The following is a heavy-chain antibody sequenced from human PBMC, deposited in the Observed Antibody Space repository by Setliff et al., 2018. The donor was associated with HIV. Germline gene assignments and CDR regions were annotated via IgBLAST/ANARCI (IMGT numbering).Heavy chain of an antibody. Sequence: ASVKVSCKASGYTFINFGISWLRQAPGEGLQWMGWISPNSGNTFYARKFQGRVTLTTDTSTNTAYLDLRSLTSDDTAVYFCARDWDIWDYFDYWGQGTQVTAPQ. CDR3: ARDWDIWDYFDY. CDR2: ISPNSGNT. J-gene: IGHJ4*02. CDR1: GYTFINFG. D-gene: IGHD3-16*01. V-gene: IGHV1-18*01.